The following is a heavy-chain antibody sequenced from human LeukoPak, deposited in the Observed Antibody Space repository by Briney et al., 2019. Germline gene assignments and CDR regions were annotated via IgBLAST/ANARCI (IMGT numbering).Heavy chain of an antibody. CDR3: AKLPKHDYGDYDAFDI. D-gene: IGHD4-17*01. J-gene: IGHJ3*02. CDR1: GFTFSSYA. Sequence: GGSLRLSCAASGFTFSSYAMSWVRQAPGKGLEWVSAISGSGGSTYYADSVKGRFTISRDNSKNTLYLQMNSLRAEDTAVYYCAKLPKHDYGDYDAFDIWGQGTMVTVSS. V-gene: IGHV3-23*01. CDR2: ISGSGGST.